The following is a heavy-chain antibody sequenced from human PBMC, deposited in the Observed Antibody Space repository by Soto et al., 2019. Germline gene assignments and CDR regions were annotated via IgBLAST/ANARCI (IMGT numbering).Heavy chain of an antibody. CDR1: GGSFSGYY. J-gene: IGHJ4*02. CDR3: ARGYSSSWSERYYFDY. V-gene: IGHV4-34*01. CDR2: INHSGST. Sequence: SETLSLTCAVYGGSFSGYYWSWIRQPPGKGLEWIGEINHSGSTNYNPSLKSRVTISVDTSKNQFSLKLSSVTAADTAVYYCARGYSSSWSERYYFDYWGQGTLGTVSS. D-gene: IGHD6-13*01.